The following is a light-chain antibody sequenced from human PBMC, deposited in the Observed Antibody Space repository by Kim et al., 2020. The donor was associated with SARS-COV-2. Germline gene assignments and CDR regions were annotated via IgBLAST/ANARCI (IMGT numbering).Light chain of an antibody. V-gene: IGLV2-11*01. CDR3: CSYTGGPYV. Sequence: QSALTQPRSVSGSPGQSVTISCTGTSGDVGGYSYVSWYQQNPGKAPKLMMYDVTNRPSGVPDRFSGSKSGNTASLTISGLQAEDEADYYCCSYTGGPYVFGSGTKVTVL. CDR2: DVT. CDR1: SGDVGGYSY. J-gene: IGLJ1*01.